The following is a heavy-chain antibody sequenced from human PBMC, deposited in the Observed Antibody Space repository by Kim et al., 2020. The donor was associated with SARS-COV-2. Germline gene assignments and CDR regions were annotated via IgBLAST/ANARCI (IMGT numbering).Heavy chain of an antibody. Sequence: SETLSLTCAVYGGSFSGYYWSWIRQPPGKGLEWIGEINHSGSTNYNPSLKSRVTISVDTSKNQFSLKLSSVTAADTAVYYCARVVSASISNIAARRGHFDYWGQGTLVTVSS. CDR1: GGSFSGYY. CDR2: INHSGST. D-gene: IGHD6-6*01. J-gene: IGHJ4*02. CDR3: ARVVSASISNIAARRGHFDY. V-gene: IGHV4-34*01.